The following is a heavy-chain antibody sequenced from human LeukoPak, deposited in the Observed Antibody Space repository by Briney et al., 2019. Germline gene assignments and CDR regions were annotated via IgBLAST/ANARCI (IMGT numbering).Heavy chain of an antibody. V-gene: IGHV3-74*01. Sequence: RSGGSLRLSCAASGFTLSNYWMHWVRQAPGKGMVWVSRVKGDGSITAYADSVKGRFTISRDIAKNTVYLQMNSLRVDDTAVYYCGRTSGGPEYWGQGTLVTVSS. J-gene: IGHJ4*02. D-gene: IGHD2-15*01. CDR2: VKGDGSIT. CDR3: GRTSGGPEY. CDR1: GFTLSNYW.